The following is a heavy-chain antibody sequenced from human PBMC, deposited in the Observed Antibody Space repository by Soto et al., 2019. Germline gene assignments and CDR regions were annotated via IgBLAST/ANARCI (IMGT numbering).Heavy chain of an antibody. J-gene: IGHJ6*03. CDR3: ARAIAAAGTNLYYYYMDV. CDR2: IGTAGDT. D-gene: IGHD6-13*01. CDR1: GFTFSSYD. Sequence: GGSLRLSCAASGFTFSSYDMHWVRQATGKGLEWVSAIGTAGDTYYPGSVKGRFTISRENAKNSLYLQMNSLRAGDTAVYYCARAIAAAGTNLYYYYMDVWGKGTTVTVSS. V-gene: IGHV3-13*01.